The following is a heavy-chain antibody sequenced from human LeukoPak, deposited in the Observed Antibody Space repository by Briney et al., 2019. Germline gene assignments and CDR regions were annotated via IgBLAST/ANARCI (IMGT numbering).Heavy chain of an antibody. CDR2: INPSGGST. D-gene: IGHD3-10*01. CDR1: GYTFTGYY. Sequence: ASVKVSCKASGYTFTGYYVHWVRQAPGQGLEWMGWINPSGGSTSYAQKFQGRVTMTRDTSTSTAYMELSRLRSDDTAVYYCARGITMVRYNGGYAYVDVWGKGTTVTVSS. V-gene: IGHV1-46*01. J-gene: IGHJ6*03. CDR3: ARGITMVRYNGGYAYVDV.